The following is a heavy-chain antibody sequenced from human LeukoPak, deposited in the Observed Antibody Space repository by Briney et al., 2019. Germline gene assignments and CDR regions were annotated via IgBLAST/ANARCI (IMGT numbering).Heavy chain of an antibody. J-gene: IGHJ5*02. CDR1: GFTFSSYS. Sequence: GGSLRLSCAASGFTFSSYSMNWVRQAPGKGLEWVSYVSSSSSTIYYADSVKGRFTISRDNAKNSLYLQMNSLRAEDTAVYYCAKETYYDFWSGSSNWFDPWGQGTLVTVSS. CDR3: AKETYYDFWSGSSNWFDP. V-gene: IGHV3-48*01. CDR2: VSSSSSTI. D-gene: IGHD3-3*01.